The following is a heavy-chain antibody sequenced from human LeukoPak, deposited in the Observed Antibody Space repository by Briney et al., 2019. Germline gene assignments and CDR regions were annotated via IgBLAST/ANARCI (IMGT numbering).Heavy chain of an antibody. CDR1: GFTFSSYS. J-gene: IGHJ6*03. CDR3: ARENQLWGDRYYYYYMDV. V-gene: IGHV3-21*01. D-gene: IGHD2-2*01. Sequence: GGSLRLSCAASGFTFSSYSMNWFRQAPGKGLEWVSSISSSSSYIYYADSVKGRFTISRDNAKNSLYLQMNSLRAEDTAVYYCARENQLWGDRYYYYYMDVWGKGTTVTVSS. CDR2: ISSSSSYI.